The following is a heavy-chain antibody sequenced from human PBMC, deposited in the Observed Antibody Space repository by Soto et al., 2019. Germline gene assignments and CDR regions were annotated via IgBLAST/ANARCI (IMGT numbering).Heavy chain of an antibody. CDR1: GFTFSSYA. CDR2: ISGSGGST. Sequence: EVQLLESGGGLVQPGGSLRLSCAASGFTFSSYAMSWVRQAPGKGLEWVSAISGSGGSTYYADSVKGRFTISRDNSKNTLYLQMNSLRDVDTSVYYCANQRGYFCYDHSDYWGQGTLVTVSS. D-gene: IGHD5-12*01. V-gene: IGHV3-23*01. CDR3: ANQRGYFCYDHSDY. J-gene: IGHJ4*02.